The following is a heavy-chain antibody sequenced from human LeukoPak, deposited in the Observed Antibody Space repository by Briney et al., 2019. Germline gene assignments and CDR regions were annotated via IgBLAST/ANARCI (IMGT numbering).Heavy chain of an antibody. V-gene: IGHV4-4*02. J-gene: IGHJ4*02. Sequence: PSETLSLTCAVSGGSITTTNWWSWVRQPPGKGLEWVGEVQLNGATNYNPSLESRFSMSIDKSNNHLSLEVTSVTAADTAMYYCTRESGAFSPFGFWSQGTLVTVSS. D-gene: IGHD1-26*01. CDR2: VQLNGAT. CDR3: TRESGAFSPFGF. CDR1: GGSITTTNW.